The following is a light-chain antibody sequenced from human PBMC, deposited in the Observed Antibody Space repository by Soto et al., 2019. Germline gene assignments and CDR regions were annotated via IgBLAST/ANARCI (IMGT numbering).Light chain of an antibody. J-gene: IGLJ3*02. Sequence: QSALTQPASVSGSPGQSITISCTGTSSDIGSYNFVSWYQQCPGKAPRLLIYEVTNRPSGVPNRFFGSKSGNTASLTISGLQAEDDADYYCCSYRSSRTWVFGGGTKLTVL. CDR3: CSYRSSRTWV. CDR1: SSDIGSYNF. CDR2: EVT. V-gene: IGLV2-14*01.